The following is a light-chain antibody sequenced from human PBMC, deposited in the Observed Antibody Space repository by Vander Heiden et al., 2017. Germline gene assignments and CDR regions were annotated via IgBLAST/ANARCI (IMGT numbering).Light chain of an antibody. Sequence: QSVLTQPPSVSGAPGQRVPISCTGSSSNIGAGYDVHWYQQLPGTAPKLLIYGNSNRPSGVPDRFSGSKSGTSASLAITGLQAEDEADYYCQSYDSSLSALVVFGGGTKLTVL. V-gene: IGLV1-40*01. CDR2: GNS. CDR3: QSYDSSLSALVV. CDR1: SSNIGAGYD. J-gene: IGLJ2*01.